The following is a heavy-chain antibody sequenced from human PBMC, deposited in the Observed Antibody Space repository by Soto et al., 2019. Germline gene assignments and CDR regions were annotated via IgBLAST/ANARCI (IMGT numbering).Heavy chain of an antibody. J-gene: IGHJ5*02. V-gene: IGHV3-23*01. CDR2: ISGSGGST. CDR1: GFTFSSYA. Sequence: EVQLLESGGGLVQPGGSLRLSCAASGFTFSSYAMSWVRQAPGKGLEWVSAISGSGGSTYYADSVKGRFTISRDNSKNTLYLQKNSLRAEDTAVYYCAKGELETRKRDWFAPWGQGTLVTVSS. CDR3: AKGELETRKRDWFAP. D-gene: IGHD1-1*01.